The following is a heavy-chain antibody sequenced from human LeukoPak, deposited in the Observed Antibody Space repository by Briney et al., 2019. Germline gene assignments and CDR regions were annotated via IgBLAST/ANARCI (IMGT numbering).Heavy chain of an antibody. V-gene: IGHV4-59*01. CDR3: ARDQRVVAATSWFDP. J-gene: IGHJ5*02. CDR1: GGSISSYY. Sequence: SETLSLTCTVSGGSISSYYWSRIRQPPGKGLEWIGYTYYSGSTNYNPSLKSRVTISVDTSKNQFSLKLSSVTAADTAVYYCARDQRVVAATSWFDPWGQGTLVTVSS. CDR2: TYYSGST. D-gene: IGHD2-15*01.